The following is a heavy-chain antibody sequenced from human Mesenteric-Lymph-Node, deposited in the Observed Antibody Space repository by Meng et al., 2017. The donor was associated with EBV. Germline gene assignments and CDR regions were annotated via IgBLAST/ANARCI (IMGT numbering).Heavy chain of an antibody. Sequence: QVQLRQWGAGLVKPSETLSLTCAVSGGSIISGGYSWSWIRQAPGKGLEWIGFIYHSGTTYLNPSLRSRVNLSVDTSKNQFSLNLRSVSAADTAIYYCARSAGGDYFDYWGQGTLVTVSS. D-gene: IGHD1-26*01. V-gene: IGHV4-30-2*01. CDR1: GGSIISGGYS. J-gene: IGHJ4*02. CDR3: ARSAGGDYFDY. CDR2: IYHSGTT.